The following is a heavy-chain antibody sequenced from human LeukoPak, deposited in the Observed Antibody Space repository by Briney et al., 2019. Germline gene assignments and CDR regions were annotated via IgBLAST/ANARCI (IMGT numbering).Heavy chain of an antibody. D-gene: IGHD3-16*01. CDR2: LYSDGSVT. CDR1: GFSFSTNR. V-gene: IGHV3-74*01. J-gene: IGHJ2*01. CDR3: ARDPGSNGGDWYFDL. Sequence: GGSLRLSCAASGFSFSTNRMHWVRQAPGKGLVWLSRLYSDGSVTGYADSVKGRFTISRDNAKNTLYLQMNSLRVEDTAVYYCARDPGSNGGDWYFDLWGRGTLVTVSS.